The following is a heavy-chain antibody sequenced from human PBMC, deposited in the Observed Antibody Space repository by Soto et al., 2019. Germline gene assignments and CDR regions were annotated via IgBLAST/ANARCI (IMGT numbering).Heavy chain of an antibody. J-gene: IGHJ5*02. V-gene: IGHV3-23*01. CDR2: ISGSGGST. D-gene: IGHD1-7*01. CDR1: GFTFSSYA. CDR3: ARDEGYKWNYGGSWFDP. Sequence: GGSLRLSCAASGFTFSSYAMSWVRQAPGKGLEWVSAISGSGGSTYYADSVKGRFTISRDNSKNTLYLQMNSLRAEDTAVYYCARDEGYKWNYGGSWFDPWGQGTLVTVSS.